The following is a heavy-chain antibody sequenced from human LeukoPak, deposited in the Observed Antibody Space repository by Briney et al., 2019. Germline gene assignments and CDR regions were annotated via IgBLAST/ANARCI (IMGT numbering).Heavy chain of an antibody. Sequence: GESLKISCKASGYSFTNYWIGWVRQVPGKGLEWMGIIFPGDSDTNYSPSFQGQVTISADKSTSTAYLQWSSLKASDTAMYYCARGGGILIGYHRDYWGQGTLVTVSS. CDR3: ARGGGILIGYHRDY. CDR2: IFPGDSDT. V-gene: IGHV5-51*01. J-gene: IGHJ4*02. CDR1: GYSFTNYW. D-gene: IGHD3-9*01.